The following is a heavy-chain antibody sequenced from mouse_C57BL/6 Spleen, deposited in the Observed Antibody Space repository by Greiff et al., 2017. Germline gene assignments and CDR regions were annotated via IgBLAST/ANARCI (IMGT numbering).Heavy chain of an antibody. CDR1: GYSITSGYY. V-gene: IGHV3-6*01. D-gene: IGHD4-1*01. J-gene: IGHJ2*01. CDR2: ISYDGSN. CDR3: AREKHAGTGFDY. Sequence: EVKLVESGPGLVKPSQSLSLTCSVTGYSITSGYYWNWIRQFPGNKLEWMGYISYDGSNNYNPSLKNRISITRDTSKNQFFLTLNSVTTEDTATYYCAREKHAGTGFDYWGQGTTLTVSS.